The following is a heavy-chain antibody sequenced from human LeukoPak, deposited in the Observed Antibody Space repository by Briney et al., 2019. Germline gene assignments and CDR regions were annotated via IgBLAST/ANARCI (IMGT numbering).Heavy chain of an antibody. CDR1: GFTFSDHY. J-gene: IGHJ3*02. Sequence: GGSLRLSCAASGFTFSDHYMSWIRQAPGKGLGWVSYISSSGSTIYYADSVKGRFTISRDNAKNSLYLQMNSLRAEDTAVYYCAREYSSIDAFDIWGQGTMVTVSS. D-gene: IGHD6-13*01. CDR3: AREYSSIDAFDI. V-gene: IGHV3-11*01. CDR2: ISSSGSTI.